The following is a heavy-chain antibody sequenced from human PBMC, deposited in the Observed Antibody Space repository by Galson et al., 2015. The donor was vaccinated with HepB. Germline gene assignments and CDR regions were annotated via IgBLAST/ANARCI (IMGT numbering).Heavy chain of an antibody. CDR2: IYYSGST. D-gene: IGHD1-26*01. V-gene: IGHV4-59*01. CDR3: ASAEDSGSYPI. Sequence: LSLTCSVSGGSFSSFYWSWIRQAPGKGLEWIGYIYYSGSTNYNPSLKSRVTISVGTSKNQFSLKLSSVTAADTAVYYCASAEDSGSYPIWGQGTMVTVSS. J-gene: IGHJ3*02. CDR1: GGSFSSFY.